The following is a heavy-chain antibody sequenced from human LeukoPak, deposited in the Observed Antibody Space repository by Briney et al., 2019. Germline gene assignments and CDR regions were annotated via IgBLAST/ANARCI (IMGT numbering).Heavy chain of an antibody. V-gene: IGHV3-7*01. CDR3: ASGRQLGY. CDR1: GFTFSNYG. CDR2: IKEDGSEK. Sequence: PGGSLSLSCAASGFTFSNYGMSWVRQAPGKGLEWVANIKEDGSEKYYVDSVKGRFTISRENARNSLYLQMNSLRAEDTAVYYCASGRQLGYWGQGTLVTVSS. J-gene: IGHJ4*02. D-gene: IGHD6-13*01.